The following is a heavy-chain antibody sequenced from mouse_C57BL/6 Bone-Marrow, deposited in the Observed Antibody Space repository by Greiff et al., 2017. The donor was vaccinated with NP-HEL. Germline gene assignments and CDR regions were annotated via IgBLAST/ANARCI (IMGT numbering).Heavy chain of an antibody. CDR2: IDPSDSYT. D-gene: IGHD3-2*02. CDR1: GYTFTSYW. Sequence: VQLQQSGAELVKPGASVKLSCKASGYTFTSYWMQWVNQRPGQGLEWIGEIDPSDSYTNYNQKFKGKATLTVDTSSSTAYMQLSSLTSEDSAVYYCARADSSGPFAYWGQGTLVTVSA. CDR3: ARADSSGPFAY. J-gene: IGHJ3*01. V-gene: IGHV1-50*01.